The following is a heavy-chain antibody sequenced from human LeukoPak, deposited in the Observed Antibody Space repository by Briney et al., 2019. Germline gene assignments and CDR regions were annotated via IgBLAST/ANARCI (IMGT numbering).Heavy chain of an antibody. CDR2: ISYDGSNK. Sequence: GRSLRLSCAASGFTFSSYGMHWVRQAPGKGLEWVAVISYDGSNKYYADSVKGRFTISRDNSKNTLYLQMNSLRAEDTAVYYCAKDFGRQSGSYATRYYFDYWGQGTLVTVSS. V-gene: IGHV3-30*18. CDR1: GFTFSSYG. CDR3: AKDFGRQSGSYATRYYFDY. J-gene: IGHJ4*02. D-gene: IGHD1-26*01.